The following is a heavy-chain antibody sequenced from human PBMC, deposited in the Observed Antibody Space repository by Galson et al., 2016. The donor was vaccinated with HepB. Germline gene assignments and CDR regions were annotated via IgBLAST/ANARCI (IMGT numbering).Heavy chain of an antibody. J-gene: IGHJ5*02. CDR1: GGSISCTDYY. V-gene: IGHV4-39*01. Sequence: SETLSLTCTVSGGSISCTDYYWGWIRQPPGKGLEWIGSYYYSGSTYYKPSLKSRVTISVDMSKNQFSLKVNSVTAADTAVYYCASGRPKYTGRDNWFDPWGQGTLVTVSS. CDR2: YYYSGST. D-gene: IGHD1-26*01. CDR3: ASGRPKYTGRDNWFDP.